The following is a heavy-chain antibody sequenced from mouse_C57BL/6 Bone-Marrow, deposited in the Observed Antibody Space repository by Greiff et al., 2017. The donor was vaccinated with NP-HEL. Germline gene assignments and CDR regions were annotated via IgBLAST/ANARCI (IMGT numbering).Heavy chain of an antibody. CDR3: AREDYSNYLYWYFDV. CDR1: GYSITSGYD. J-gene: IGHJ1*03. V-gene: IGHV3-1*01. CDR2: ISYSGST. Sequence: EVQLQQSGPGMVKPSQSLSLTCTVTGYSITSGYDWHWIRHFPGNKLEWMGYISYSGSTNYNPSLKSRISITHDTSKNHFFLKLNSVTTEDTATYYCAREDYSNYLYWYFDVWGTGTTVTVSS. D-gene: IGHD2-5*01.